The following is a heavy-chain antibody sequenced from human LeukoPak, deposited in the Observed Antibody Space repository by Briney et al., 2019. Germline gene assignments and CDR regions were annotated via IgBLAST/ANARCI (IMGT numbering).Heavy chain of an antibody. J-gene: IGHJ6*02. Sequence: ASVKFSCKASGYTFTSYAMHWVRQAPGQRLEWMGWINAGNGNTKYSQKFQGRVTITRDTSASTAYMELSSLRSEDTAVYYCAREGSSSWDPYYYYGMDVWGQGTTVTVSS. V-gene: IGHV1-3*01. CDR3: AREGSSSWDPYYYYGMDV. D-gene: IGHD6-13*01. CDR1: GYTFTSYA. CDR2: INAGNGNT.